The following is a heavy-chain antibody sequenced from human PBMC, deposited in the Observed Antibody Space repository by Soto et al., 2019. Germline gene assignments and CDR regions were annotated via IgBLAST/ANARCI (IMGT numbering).Heavy chain of an antibody. CDR2: ISGSGGST. Sequence: EVQLLESGGGLVQPGGSLRLSCAASGFTFSSYAMSWVRQAPGKGLEWGSAISGSGGSTYYADSVKGRFTISRDNSKNTLYLQMNSLRAEDTAVYYCAKEHDFWSGYYFWFDPWGQGTLVTVSS. D-gene: IGHD3-3*01. J-gene: IGHJ5*02. V-gene: IGHV3-23*01. CDR1: GFTFSSYA. CDR3: AKEHDFWSGYYFWFDP.